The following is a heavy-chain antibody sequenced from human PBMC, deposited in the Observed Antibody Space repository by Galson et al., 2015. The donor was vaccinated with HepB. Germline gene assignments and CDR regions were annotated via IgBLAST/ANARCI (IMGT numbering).Heavy chain of an antibody. CDR2: ISSSSSYI. Sequence: SLRLSCAASGFTFSSYSMNWVRQTPGKGLEWVSSISSSSSYIYYADSVKGRFTISRDNAKNSLYLQMNSLRAEDTAVYYCARRTRIAVAGKGGAAYYFVYWGQGTLATVSS. J-gene: IGHJ4*02. D-gene: IGHD6-19*01. CDR3: ARRTRIAVAGKGGAAYYFVY. CDR1: GFTFSSYS. V-gene: IGHV3-21*01.